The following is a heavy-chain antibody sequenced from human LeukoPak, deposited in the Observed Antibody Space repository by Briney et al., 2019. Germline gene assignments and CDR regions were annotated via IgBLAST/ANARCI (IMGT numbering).Heavy chain of an antibody. J-gene: IGHJ4*02. CDR2: ISWNSGSI. D-gene: IGHD3-16*02. Sequence: GGSLRLSCAASGFTFDDYAMHWVRQAPGKGLAWVSGISWNSGSIGYADSVKGRFTISRDNAKNSLYLQMNSLRAEDTALYYCAKGESLLHYFDYWGQGTLVTVSS. CDR3: AKGESLLHYFDY. V-gene: IGHV3-9*01. CDR1: GFTFDDYA.